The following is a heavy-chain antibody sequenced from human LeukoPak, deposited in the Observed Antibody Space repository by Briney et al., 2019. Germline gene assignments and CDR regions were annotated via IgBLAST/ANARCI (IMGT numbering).Heavy chain of an antibody. Sequence: SETLSLTCAVYGGSFSGYYWSWIRQPPGKGLEWIGEINHSGSTNYNPSLKSRVTISVDMSKNQFSLKLSSVTAADSAVYYCARGPPAKPGTGYYYGMDVWGQGTTVTVSS. CDR1: GGSFSGYY. CDR3: ARGPPAKPGTGYYYGMDV. CDR2: INHSGST. V-gene: IGHV4-34*01. J-gene: IGHJ6*02. D-gene: IGHD2-2*01.